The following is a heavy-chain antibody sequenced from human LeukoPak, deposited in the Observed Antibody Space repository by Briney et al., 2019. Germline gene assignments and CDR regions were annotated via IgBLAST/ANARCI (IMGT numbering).Heavy chain of an antibody. CDR2: INAGNGNT. Sequence: ASVKVSCKASGYTFTSYAMHWVRQAPGQRLEWMGWINAGNGNTKYSQKFQGRVTITRDTSASTAYMELSSLRSEDTAVYYCAITPIKKYYYGSGSPKPLDYYYGMDVWGKGTTVTVSS. J-gene: IGHJ6*04. CDR1: GYTFTSYA. V-gene: IGHV1-3*01. CDR3: AITPIKKYYYGSGSPKPLDYYYGMDV. D-gene: IGHD3-10*01.